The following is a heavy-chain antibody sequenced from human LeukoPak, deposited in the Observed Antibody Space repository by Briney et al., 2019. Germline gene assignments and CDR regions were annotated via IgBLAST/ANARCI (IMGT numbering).Heavy chain of an antibody. CDR2: IGSSGSTI. CDR3: ARGGLGSWTFDS. CDR1: GFIFSTYS. Sequence: GGSLRLSCAGAGFIFSTYSMNSVRQAPGQGLEWVSYIGSSGSTIYYADSVKGRFTISRDNAKYSLYLQMNSLRDEDTAVYYCARGGLGSWTFDSWGQGTLVTVSS. V-gene: IGHV3-48*02. D-gene: IGHD1-26*01. J-gene: IGHJ4*02.